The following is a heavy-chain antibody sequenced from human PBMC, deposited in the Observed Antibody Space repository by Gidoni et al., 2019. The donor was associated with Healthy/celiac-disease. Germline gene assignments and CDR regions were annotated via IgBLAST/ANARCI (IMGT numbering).Heavy chain of an antibody. D-gene: IGHD6-13*01. CDR2: IIPIFGTA. CDR3: ASSYSSSWDPLDYYYYYMDV. V-gene: IGHV1-69*01. J-gene: IGHJ6*03. Sequence: QVQLVQSGAEVKKPGSSVKVSCKAPGQGLEWMGGIIPIFGTANYAQKFQGRVTITADESTSTAYMELSSLRSEDTAVYYCASSYSSSWDPLDYYYYYMDVWGKGTTVTVSS.